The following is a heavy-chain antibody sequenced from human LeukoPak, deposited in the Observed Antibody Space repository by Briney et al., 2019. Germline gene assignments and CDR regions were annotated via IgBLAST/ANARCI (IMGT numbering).Heavy chain of an antibody. CDR1: GGSISSSSYY. CDR2: IYYSGST. Sequence: PSETLSLTCTVSGGSISSSSYYWGWIRQPPGKGLEWIGSIYYSGSTYYNPSLKSRVTISVDKSKNQFSLKLSSVTAADTAVYYCARGGGRRGMITFGGDKKRDAFDIWGQGTMVTVSS. CDR3: ARGGGRRGMITFGGDKKRDAFDI. J-gene: IGHJ3*02. V-gene: IGHV4-39*07. D-gene: IGHD3-16*01.